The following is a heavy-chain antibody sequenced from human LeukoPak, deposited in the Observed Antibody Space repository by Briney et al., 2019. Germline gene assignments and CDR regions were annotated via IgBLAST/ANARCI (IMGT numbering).Heavy chain of an antibody. Sequence: GGSLRLSCAASGFSFSGFGMHWVRQAPGKGLLWVSHIDIDGRGTTYVDSVKGRFTISRDNAKNTLYLQMNSLRAEDTAVYYCARSCISTTCPFDFWGRGTLVTVSS. V-gene: IGHV3-74*01. J-gene: IGHJ2*01. CDR2: IDIDGRGT. CDR3: ARSCISTTCPFDF. D-gene: IGHD2-2*01. CDR1: GFSFSGFG.